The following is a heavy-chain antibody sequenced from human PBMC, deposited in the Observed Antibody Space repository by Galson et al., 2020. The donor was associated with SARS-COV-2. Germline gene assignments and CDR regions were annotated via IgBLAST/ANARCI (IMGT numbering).Heavy chain of an antibody. V-gene: IGHV4-61*08. D-gene: IGHD3-10*01. J-gene: IGHJ4*02. Sequence: SETLSLTFDVPGGSVVSRVYWWGGVRQPPGKGLACTGYGHDSGRATPTHNSSLKSRVTISVDKSRNQLSLRLSPVTAAHTAIYVCARGNLGSLDFWGQGILVTVSS. CDR1: GGSVVSRVYW. CDR2: GHDSGRATP. CDR3: ARGNLGSLDF.